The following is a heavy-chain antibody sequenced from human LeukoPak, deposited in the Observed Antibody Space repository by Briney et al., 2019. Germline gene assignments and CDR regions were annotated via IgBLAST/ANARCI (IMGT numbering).Heavy chain of an antibody. J-gene: IGHJ2*01. Sequence: PSETLSLTCAVYGGSFSGYYWSWIRQPPGKGLEWIGEINHSGSTNYNPSLKSRVTISVDTSKNQFSLKLSSVTAADTAVYYCARQGLRYWYFDLWGRGTMVTVSS. CDR2: INHSGST. CDR3: ARQGLRYWYFDL. CDR1: GGSFSGYY. V-gene: IGHV4-34*01.